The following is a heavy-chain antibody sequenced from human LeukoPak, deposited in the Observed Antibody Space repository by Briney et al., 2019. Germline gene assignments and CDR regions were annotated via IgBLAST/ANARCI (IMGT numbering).Heavy chain of an antibody. CDR2: ISSSSTYI. V-gene: IGHV3-21*01. Sequence: GSQRLSCAASGFTFSSYSMNWVRQAPGKGLEWVSSISSSSTYIYYADSVKGRFTISRDNAKNSLYLQMNSLRAEDTAVYYCARGAGQWLVPAVDYWGQRTLVTVSS. D-gene: IGHD6-19*01. CDR3: ARGAGQWLVPAVDY. CDR1: GFTFSSYS. J-gene: IGHJ4*02.